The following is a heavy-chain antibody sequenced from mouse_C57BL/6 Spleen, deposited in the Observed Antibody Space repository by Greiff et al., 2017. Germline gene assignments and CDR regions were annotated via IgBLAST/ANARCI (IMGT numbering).Heavy chain of an antibody. Sequence: VQLKESGPELVKPGASVKISCKASGYSFTSYYIHWVKQRPGQGLEWIGWIYPGSGNTKYNEKFKGKATLTADTSSSTAYMQLSSLTSEDSAVYYCARGTTVGHWYFDVWGTGTTVTVSS. J-gene: IGHJ1*03. CDR3: ARGTTVGHWYFDV. CDR2: IYPGSGNT. D-gene: IGHD1-1*01. V-gene: IGHV1-66*01. CDR1: GYSFTSYY.